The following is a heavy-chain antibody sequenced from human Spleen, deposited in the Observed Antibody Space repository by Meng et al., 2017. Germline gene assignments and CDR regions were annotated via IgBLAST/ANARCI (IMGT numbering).Heavy chain of an antibody. CDR2: INHSGST. V-gene: IGHV4-34*01. D-gene: IGHD6-19*01. CDR1: GGPSSGYF. CDR3: ASSGWYRGPNYFDY. Sequence: VHLQRWGAGLLEPSEPLSPTCVVSGGPSSGYFWSWIRQPPGKGLEWIGEINHSGSTSYNPSLKSRVTISVDTSKNHFYLKLSSVTAADTAVYYCASSGWYRGPNYFDYWGQGTLVTVSS. J-gene: IGHJ4*01.